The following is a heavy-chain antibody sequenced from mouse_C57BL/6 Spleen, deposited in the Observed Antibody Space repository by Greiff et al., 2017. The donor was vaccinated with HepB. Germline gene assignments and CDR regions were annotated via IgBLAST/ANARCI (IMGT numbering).Heavy chain of an antibody. V-gene: IGHV1-7*01. CDR3: ASVAQATYIFAY. D-gene: IGHD3-2*02. CDR2: INPSSGYT. Sequence: VQLQQSGAELAKPGASVKLSCKASGYTFTSYWMHWVKQRPGQGLEWIGYINPSSGYTKYNQKFKDKATLTADKSSSTAYMQLSSLTYEDSAVYSCASVAQATYIFAYWGQGTLVTVSA. J-gene: IGHJ3*01. CDR1: GYTFTSYW.